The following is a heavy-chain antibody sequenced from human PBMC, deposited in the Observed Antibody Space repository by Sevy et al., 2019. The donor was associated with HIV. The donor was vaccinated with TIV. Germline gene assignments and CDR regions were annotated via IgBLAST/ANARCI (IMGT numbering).Heavy chain of an antibody. CDR2: IKSKTDGGTR. Sequence: GGSLRLSCAASGFTFSNAWMSWVRQAPGKGLEWVGRIKSKTDGGTRDYAAPVNGRFTISRDYSKNTLYLQKNSLKTEDTAVYYCSTDPIIVLLVTDGMDVWGQGTTVTVSS. D-gene: IGHD2-8*02. CDR1: GFTFSNAW. CDR3: STDPIIVLLVTDGMDV. J-gene: IGHJ6*02. V-gene: IGHV3-15*01.